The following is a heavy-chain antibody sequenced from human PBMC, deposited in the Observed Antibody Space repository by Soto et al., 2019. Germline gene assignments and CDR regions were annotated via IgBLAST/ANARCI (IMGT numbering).Heavy chain of an antibody. V-gene: IGHV1-8*01. Sequence: AAVKVSCKASVYTFTSYDINWVRQATGQGLECMGWMNPNSGNTGYAQKFQGRVTMTRNTSISTAYMELSSLRSEDTAVYYCARGGVVTPYYYYGMDVWGQGTTVTVSS. J-gene: IGHJ6*02. CDR2: MNPNSGNT. CDR1: VYTFTSYD. D-gene: IGHD2-15*01. CDR3: ARGGVVTPYYYYGMDV.